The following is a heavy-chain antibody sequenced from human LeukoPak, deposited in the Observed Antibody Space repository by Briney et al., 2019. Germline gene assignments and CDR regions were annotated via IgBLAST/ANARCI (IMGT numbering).Heavy chain of an antibody. CDR1: GFTFSSYA. J-gene: IGHJ4*02. D-gene: IGHD3-22*01. CDR2: ISYDGSNK. V-gene: IGHV3-30-3*01. CDR3: YIPYYDTSAYKGY. Sequence: QPGGSLRLSCAASGFTFSSYAMHWVRQAPGKGLEWVAGISYDGSNKYYADSVKGRFTISRDNSKNTLYLQMNSLRAEDTAVYYCYIPYYDTSAYKGYWGQGTLVTVSS.